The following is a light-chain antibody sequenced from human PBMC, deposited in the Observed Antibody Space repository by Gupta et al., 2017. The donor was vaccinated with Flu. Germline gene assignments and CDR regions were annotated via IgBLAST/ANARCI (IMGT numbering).Light chain of an antibody. CDR3: QQSYSRPLT. V-gene: IGKV1-39*01. J-gene: IGKJ4*01. CDR2: AAS. Sequence: DIQMTQSPSSLSASVGDRVTITCRASQNIDRYLNWYQQKAGKAPKLLIYAASTFHSGVPSRFSATRHGTDFTLTISRLLPEDFAVYYCQQSYSRPLTFGAGTKVEIK. CDR1: QNIDRY.